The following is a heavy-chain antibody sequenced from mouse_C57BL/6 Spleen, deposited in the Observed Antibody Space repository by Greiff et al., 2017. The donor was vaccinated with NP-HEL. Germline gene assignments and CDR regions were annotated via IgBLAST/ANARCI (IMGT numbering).Heavy chain of an antibody. CDR2: INPNNGGT. D-gene: IGHD2-4*01. J-gene: IGHJ1*03. V-gene: IGHV1-22*01. CDR1: GYTFTDYN. Sequence: EVQLQQSGPELVKPGASVKMSCKASGYTFTDYNMHWVKQSHGKSLEWIGYINPNNGGTSYNQKFKGKATLTVNKSSSTAYMELRSLTSEDSAVYYCAGGIYYDLYWYFDVWGTGTTVTVSS. CDR3: AGGIYYDLYWYFDV.